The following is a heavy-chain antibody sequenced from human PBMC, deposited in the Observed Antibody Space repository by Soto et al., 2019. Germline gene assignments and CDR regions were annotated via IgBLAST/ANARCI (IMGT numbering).Heavy chain of an antibody. CDR2: ISGSGGST. CDR3: AKDFYGSGSYYSPIDY. J-gene: IGHJ4*02. CDR1: GFTFSSYA. Sequence: EVQLLESGGGLVQPGGSLRLSCVASGFTFSSYAMSWVRQAPGKGLEWVSAISGSGGSTYYADSVKGRFTISRDNSKNTLYLQMNSLRAEDTAVYYCAKDFYGSGSYYSPIDYWGQGTLVTVSS. D-gene: IGHD3-10*01. V-gene: IGHV3-23*01.